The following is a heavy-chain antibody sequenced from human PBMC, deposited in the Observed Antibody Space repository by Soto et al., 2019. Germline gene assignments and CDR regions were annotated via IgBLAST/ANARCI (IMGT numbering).Heavy chain of an antibody. CDR3: ARERNYDILTGYYGNGLFDY. V-gene: IGHV4-31*03. Sequence: SETLSLTCTVSGGSISSGGYYWSWIRQHPGKGLEWIGYIYYSGSTYYNPSLKSRVTTSVDTSKNQFSLKLSSVTAADTAVYYCARERNYDILTGYYGNGLFDYWGQGTLVTVSS. CDR1: GGSISSGGYY. J-gene: IGHJ4*02. D-gene: IGHD3-9*01. CDR2: IYYSGST.